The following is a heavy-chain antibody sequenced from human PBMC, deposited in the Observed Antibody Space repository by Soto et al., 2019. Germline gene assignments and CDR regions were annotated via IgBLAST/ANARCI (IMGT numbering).Heavy chain of an antibody. Sequence: GGSLRLSCAASGFTFSSYSMNWVRQAPGKGLEWVSYISSSSSTIYYADSVKGRFTISRDNAKNSLYLQMNSLRAEDTAVYYCARQNYHGVFWFDPWGQGTLVTVSS. D-gene: IGHD1-7*01. CDR3: ARQNYHGVFWFDP. J-gene: IGHJ5*02. CDR1: GFTFSSYS. V-gene: IGHV3-48*01. CDR2: ISSSSSTI.